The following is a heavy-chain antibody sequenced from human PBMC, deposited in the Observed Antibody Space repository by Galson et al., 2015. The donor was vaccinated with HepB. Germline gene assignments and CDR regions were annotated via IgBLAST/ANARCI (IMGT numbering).Heavy chain of an antibody. D-gene: IGHD5-12*01. CDR3: ARVTSYDRGYSGYDWNLWADY. CDR1: GFTFSRYA. Sequence: SLRLSCAASGFTFSRYAMDWVRQAPGKGLEWVAVISFDGGNKYYADSVKGRFTISRDNSKNTLSLQMNSLRAEDTAVYYCARVTSYDRGYSGYDWNLWADYWGHGTLVTVSS. V-gene: IGHV3-30*04. J-gene: IGHJ4*01. CDR2: ISFDGGNK.